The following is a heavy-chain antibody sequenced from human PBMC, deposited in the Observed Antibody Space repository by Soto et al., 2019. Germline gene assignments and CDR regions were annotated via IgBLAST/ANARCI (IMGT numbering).Heavy chain of an antibody. Sequence: EVQLVESGGGLVQPGGSLRISCTVSGFSFSSYWMSWVRQAPGKGLEWVASIKQDESEKYYVDSVKGRFTISRDNVDDSLFLQMNSLCADDTAVYFCVRDVAFDYVNWGQGTLVTVSS. D-gene: IGHD3-16*01. V-gene: IGHV3-7*01. J-gene: IGHJ4*02. CDR2: IKQDESEK. CDR1: GFSFSSYW. CDR3: VRDVAFDYVN.